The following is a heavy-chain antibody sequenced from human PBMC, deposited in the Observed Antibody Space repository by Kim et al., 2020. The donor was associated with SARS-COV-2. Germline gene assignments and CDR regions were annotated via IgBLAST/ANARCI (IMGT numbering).Heavy chain of an antibody. D-gene: IGHD3-22*01. V-gene: IGHV3-23*01. J-gene: IGHJ4*02. CDR3: AKDHESSGWPTFDY. Sequence: YADTGKSRFTVSRDNVKNTLYWQMDDLRAEDTALYYCAKDHESSGWPTFDYWGQGTLVTVSS.